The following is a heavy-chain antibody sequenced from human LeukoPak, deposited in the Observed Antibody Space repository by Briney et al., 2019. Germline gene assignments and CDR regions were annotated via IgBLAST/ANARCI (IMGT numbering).Heavy chain of an antibody. D-gene: IGHD2-2*01. CDR2: IIPIFGTA. Sequence: SVKVSCKASGGTFSSYAISWVRQAPGQGLEWMGGIIPIFGTANYAQKFQGRVTITADESTSTAYMELSSLRSEDTAVYYCARGGVPAVRFDPWGQGTLVTVSS. CDR3: ARGGVPAVRFDP. V-gene: IGHV1-69*13. CDR1: GGTFSSYA. J-gene: IGHJ5*02.